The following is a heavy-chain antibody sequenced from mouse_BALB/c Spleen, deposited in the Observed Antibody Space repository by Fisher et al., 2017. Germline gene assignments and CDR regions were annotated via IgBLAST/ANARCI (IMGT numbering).Heavy chain of an antibody. V-gene: IGHV1-77*01. CDR3: AREDDGYYDY. Sequence: KFKGKATLTADKSSSTAYMQLSSLTSEDSAVYFCAREDDGYYDYWGQGTSVTVSS. J-gene: IGHJ4*01. D-gene: IGHD2-3*01.